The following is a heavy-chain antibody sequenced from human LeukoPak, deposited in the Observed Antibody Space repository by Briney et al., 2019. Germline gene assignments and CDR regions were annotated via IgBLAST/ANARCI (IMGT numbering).Heavy chain of an antibody. CDR2: ISYDGSNK. Sequence: GGSLRLSCAASGFTFSSYGMHWVRQAPGKGLEWVAVISYDGSNKYYADSVKGRFTISRDNSKNTLYLQMNSLRAEDTAVYYCARGRSSSSGRPSWFDPWGQGTLVTVSS. J-gene: IGHJ5*02. CDR3: ARGRSSSSGRPSWFDP. V-gene: IGHV3-30*03. D-gene: IGHD6-6*01. CDR1: GFTFSSYG.